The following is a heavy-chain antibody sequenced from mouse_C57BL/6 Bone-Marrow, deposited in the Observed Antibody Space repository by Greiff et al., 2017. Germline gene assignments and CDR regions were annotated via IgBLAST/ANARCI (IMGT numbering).Heavy chain of an antibody. CDR1: GFSLTSYG. J-gene: IGHJ1*03. CDR2: IWSGGST. V-gene: IGHV2-4*01. Sequence: VKLMESGPGLVQPSQSLSITCTVSGFSLTSYGVHWVRQPPGKGLEWLGVIWSGGSTDYNAAFISRLSISKDNSKSQVFFKMNSLQADDTAIYYCAKYRWYFDVWGTGTTVTVSS. CDR3: AKYRWYFDV.